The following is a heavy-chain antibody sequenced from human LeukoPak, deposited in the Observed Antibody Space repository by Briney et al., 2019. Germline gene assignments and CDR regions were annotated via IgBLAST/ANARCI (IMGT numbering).Heavy chain of an antibody. V-gene: IGHV4-61*01. CDR1: GGSVSSDSYY. D-gene: IGHD3-22*01. J-gene: IGHJ4*02. Sequence: SETLSLTCTVSGGSVSSDSYYWSWIRQPPGKGLEWIGYIYYSGSTNYNPSLKSRVTISVDTSKNQFSLKLSSVTAAGTAVYYCARVTPYGYYYDSSGYYRNWGQGTLVTVSS. CDR2: IYYSGST. CDR3: ARVTPYGYYYDSSGYYRN.